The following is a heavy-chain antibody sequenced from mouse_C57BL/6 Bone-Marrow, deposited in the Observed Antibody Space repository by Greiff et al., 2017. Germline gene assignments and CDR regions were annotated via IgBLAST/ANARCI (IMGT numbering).Heavy chain of an antibody. CDR3: ARWRGAY. J-gene: IGHJ2*01. V-gene: IGHV1-55*01. Sequence: QVQLQQPGAELVKPGASVKMSCKASGYTFTSYWITWVKQRPGQGLEWIGTIYPGSGCTNYNEKFKGKATLTGDTSSSTAYMQLNSLTSEDSAVYYCARWRGAYWGQGTTLTVSS. CDR2: IYPGSGCT. CDR1: GYTFTSYW.